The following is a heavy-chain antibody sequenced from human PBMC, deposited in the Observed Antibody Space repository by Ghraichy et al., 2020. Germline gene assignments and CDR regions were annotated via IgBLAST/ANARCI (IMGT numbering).Heavy chain of an antibody. CDR3: ARESSQYYFDY. D-gene: IGHD6-6*01. J-gene: IGHJ4*02. V-gene: IGHV4-61*01. CDR1: GGSVSSGSYY. CDR2: IYYSGST. Sequence: SETLSLTCTVSGGSVSSGSYYWSWIRQPPGKGLEWIGYIYYSGSTNYNPSLKSRVTISVDTSKNQFSLKLSSVTAADTAVYYCARESSQYYFDYWGQGTLVTVSS.